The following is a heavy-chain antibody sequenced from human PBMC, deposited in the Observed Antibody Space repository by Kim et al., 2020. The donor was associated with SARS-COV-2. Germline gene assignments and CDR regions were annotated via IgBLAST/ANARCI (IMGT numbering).Heavy chain of an antibody. CDR3: VRDSGTGSYGDC. D-gene: IGHD3-10*01. V-gene: IGHV3-7*03. Sequence: YYVDSGRGRFTISRDNAKNSLYLQMDSLRADDTAVYYCVRDSGTGSYGDCWGQGTLVIVSS. J-gene: IGHJ4*02.